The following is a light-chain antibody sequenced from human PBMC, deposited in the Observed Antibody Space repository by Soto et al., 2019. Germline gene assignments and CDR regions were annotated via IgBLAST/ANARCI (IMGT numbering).Light chain of an antibody. V-gene: IGLV3-1*01. CDR2: QDS. Sequence: SYELTQPPSVSVSPGQTASITCSGDKLGDKYACWYQQKPGQSPVLVIYQDSKRPSGIPERFSGSNSGNTASLTISGLLTEDEANYYCSSYRSSTTLGVFGGGTKLTVL. J-gene: IGLJ2*01. CDR1: KLGDKY. CDR3: SSYRSSTTLGV.